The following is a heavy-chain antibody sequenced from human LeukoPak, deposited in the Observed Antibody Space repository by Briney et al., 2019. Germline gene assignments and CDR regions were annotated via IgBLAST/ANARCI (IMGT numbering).Heavy chain of an antibody. V-gene: IGHV1-46*01. J-gene: IGHJ4*02. CDR3: ARENGALCGAGCFPDYFDY. CDR1: GHTFTNYY. Sequence: GATVKVSCKASGHTFTNYYVHWVRQAPGQGLEWMGIINPTGSSTTYARKFQGRLMMTRDTSTSTVYMELSSLTSEDTAVYYCARENGALCGAGCFPDYFDYCGQGTLVTVSS. CDR2: INPTGSST. D-gene: IGHD2-21*02.